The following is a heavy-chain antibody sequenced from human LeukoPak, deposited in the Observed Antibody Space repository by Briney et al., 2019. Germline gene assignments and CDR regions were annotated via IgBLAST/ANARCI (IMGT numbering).Heavy chain of an antibody. J-gene: IGHJ4*02. CDR1: GFTFSSYA. V-gene: IGHV3-23*01. CDR3: AKRGSGYYYDY. CDR2: IGGSGDTT. D-gene: IGHD3-22*01. Sequence: GGSLRLPCTVSGFTFSSYAMSWVRQAPGKGLEWVSTIGGSGDTTYYADSVKGRFTISRDNSKNTLYLQMNSLRAEDTAVYYCAKRGSGYYYDYWGQGTLVTVSS.